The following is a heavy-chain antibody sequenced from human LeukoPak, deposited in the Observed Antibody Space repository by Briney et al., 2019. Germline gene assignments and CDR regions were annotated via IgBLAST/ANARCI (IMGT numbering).Heavy chain of an antibody. V-gene: IGHV4-4*07. CDR1: GGSISSYY. Sequence: PSETLSLTCTVSGGSISSYYWGWIRQPAGKGLEWIGHIYTSGSTTYNPSLKSRVTLSVDTSKNQFSLKLSSVTAADTAIYYCARLTSGNDLSYYMDVWGNGTTVTVSS. J-gene: IGHJ6*03. CDR2: IYTSGST. D-gene: IGHD3-10*01. CDR3: ARLTSGNDLSYYMDV.